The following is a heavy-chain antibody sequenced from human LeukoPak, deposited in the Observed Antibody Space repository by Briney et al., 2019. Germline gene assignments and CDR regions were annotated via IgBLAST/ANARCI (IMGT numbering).Heavy chain of an antibody. CDR3: ARGVVVGATGGVDY. D-gene: IGHD1-26*01. CDR2: ISSSSSYM. CDR1: GFSFSSYS. J-gene: IGHJ4*02. Sequence: PGGSLRLSCTASGFSFSSYSMNWVRQAPGKGLEWVSSISSSSSYMYYADSVKGRFTISRDNAKNSLYLQMNSLRAEDTAVYYCARGVVVGATGGVDYGGQGTLVTVSS. V-gene: IGHV3-21*01.